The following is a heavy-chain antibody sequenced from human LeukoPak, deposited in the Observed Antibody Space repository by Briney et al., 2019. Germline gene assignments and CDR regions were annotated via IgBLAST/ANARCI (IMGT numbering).Heavy chain of an antibody. CDR1: GYTFTSYY. CDR2: INPSGGST. D-gene: IGHD6-13*01. Sequence: GGSLRLSCAASGYTFTSYYMHWVRQAPGQGLEWMGIINPSGGSTSYAQKFQGRVTMTRDTSTSTVYMELSSLRSEDTAVYYCARAGDGPAAGNYFDYWGQGTLVTVSS. J-gene: IGHJ4*02. V-gene: IGHV1-46*01. CDR3: ARAGDGPAAGNYFDY.